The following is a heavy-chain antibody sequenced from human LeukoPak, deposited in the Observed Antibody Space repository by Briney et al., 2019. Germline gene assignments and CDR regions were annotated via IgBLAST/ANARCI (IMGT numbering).Heavy chain of an antibody. CDR1: GFTFSTYT. V-gene: IGHV3-21*01. D-gene: IGHD2-2*01. CDR2: ISSSSSSNI. J-gene: IGHJ4*02. CDR3: ARGYQRPDY. Sequence: GGSLRLSCAASGFTFSTYTMNWVRQAPGKGLEWVSSISSSSSSNIYYAASVKGRFTISRDNAMNSVYLQMNSLRVEDTAVYYCARGYQRPDYWGQGTLITVSS.